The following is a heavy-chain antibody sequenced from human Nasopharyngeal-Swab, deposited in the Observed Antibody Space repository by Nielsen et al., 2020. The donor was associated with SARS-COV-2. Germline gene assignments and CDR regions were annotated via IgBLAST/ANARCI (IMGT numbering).Heavy chain of an antibody. J-gene: IGHJ4*02. CDR3: ARGGYSSGYEVDY. CDR2: ISYGGSNK. Sequence: GGSLRLSCAASGFTFSSYAMHWVRQAPGKGLEWVAVISYGGSNKYYADSVKGRFTISRDNSKNTLYLQMNSLRAEDTAVYYCARGGYSSGYEVDYWGQGTLVTVSS. V-gene: IGHV3-30-3*01. CDR1: GFTFSSYA. D-gene: IGHD6-19*01.